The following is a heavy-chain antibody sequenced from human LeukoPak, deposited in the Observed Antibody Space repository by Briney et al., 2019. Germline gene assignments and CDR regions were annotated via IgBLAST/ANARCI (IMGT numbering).Heavy chain of an antibody. V-gene: IGHV3-74*01. CDR1: GFTFSNDW. J-gene: IGHJ4*02. CDR2: INTDGSTT. D-gene: IGHD1-26*01. Sequence: RGSLRLSCAASGFTFSNDWMHWVRQAPGKGLVWVSRINTDGSTTTYADSVKGRFTISRDNAKNTLYLQMNSLRVEDTAVYYCARGRGGSYHYWGQGTLVTVSS. CDR3: ARGRGGSYHY.